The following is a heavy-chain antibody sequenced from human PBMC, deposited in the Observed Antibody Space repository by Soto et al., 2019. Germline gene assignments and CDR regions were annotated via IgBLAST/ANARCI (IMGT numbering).Heavy chain of an antibody. CDR2: IIPIFGTA. CDR1: GGTFSSYA. V-gene: IGHV1-69*01. Sequence: QVQLVQSGAEVKKPGSSVKVSCKASGGTFSSYAISWVRQAPGQGLEWMGGIIPIFGTANYAQKFQGRVRITAGESTNTAYMELSSLRAEDTAVYYGARGMKDIVVVPPYYYYYGMGVRGQGTTVTVSS. J-gene: IGHJ6*02. D-gene: IGHD2-2*01. CDR3: ARGMKDIVVVPPYYYYYGMGV.